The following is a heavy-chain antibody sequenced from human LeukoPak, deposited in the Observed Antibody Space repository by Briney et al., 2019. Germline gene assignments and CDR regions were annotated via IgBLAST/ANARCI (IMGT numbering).Heavy chain of an antibody. Sequence: GGSLRLSCTASGFTFSSYTFNWVRRAPGKGLEWVANIKQDGSEKYYVDSVKGRFTISRDNSKNSLYLQMNSLRTDDTALYYCAKDDYWGQGTLVTVSS. CDR3: AKDDY. J-gene: IGHJ4*02. CDR1: GFTFSSYT. CDR2: IKQDGSEK. V-gene: IGHV3-7*03.